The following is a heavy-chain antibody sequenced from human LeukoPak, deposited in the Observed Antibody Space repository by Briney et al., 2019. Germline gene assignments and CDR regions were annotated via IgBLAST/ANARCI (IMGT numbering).Heavy chain of an antibody. J-gene: IGHJ5*02. D-gene: IGHD6-19*01. CDR2: ISFDGRRM. CDR3: VKDNLRWLDDPDL. CDR1: GFTFSSYD. V-gene: IGHV3-30*18. Sequence: GGSLRLSCAASGFTFSSYDMHWVRQAPGKGPEWVAVISFDGRRMHYADSVKGRFTISRDNSKKTLSLQMDRLRVEDTARFYCVKDNLRWLDDPDLWGQGTLVTVSS.